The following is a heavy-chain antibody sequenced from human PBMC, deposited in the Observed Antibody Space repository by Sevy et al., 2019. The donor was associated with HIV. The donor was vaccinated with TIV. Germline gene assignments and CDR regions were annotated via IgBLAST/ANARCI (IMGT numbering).Heavy chain of an antibody. CDR3: AKGLYIQSPIPVADMAPYYFGMDV. D-gene: IGHD6-19*01. Sequence: GGSLRLSCAASRFTFSNYAMSWVRQAPGKGLEWVSGISGSGGSRYYADSVKGRFTISRDNSKNTLYLQMNTLRPGDPAVYYCAKGLYIQSPIPVADMAPYYFGMDVWGQGTTVTVSS. V-gene: IGHV3-23*01. CDR2: ISGSGGSR. CDR1: RFTFSNYA. J-gene: IGHJ6*02.